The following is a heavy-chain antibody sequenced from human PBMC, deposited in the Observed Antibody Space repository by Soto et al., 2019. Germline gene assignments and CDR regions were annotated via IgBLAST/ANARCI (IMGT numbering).Heavy chain of an antibody. CDR2: VSGSGGST. Sequence: PGGSLRLSSAASGFNFSSYAMNWVRQAPGKGLEWVSVVSGSGGSTYYADSVQGRFTISRDNSKNTLYLQMNSLRAEDTAIYYCARRGPGTYFDYWGQGTLVTVSS. CDR3: ARRGPGTYFDY. V-gene: IGHV3-23*01. J-gene: IGHJ4*02. CDR1: GFNFSSYA. D-gene: IGHD6-13*01.